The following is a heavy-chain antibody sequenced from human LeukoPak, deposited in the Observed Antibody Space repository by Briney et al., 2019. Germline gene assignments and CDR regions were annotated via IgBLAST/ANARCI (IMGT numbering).Heavy chain of an antibody. J-gene: IGHJ4*02. Sequence: GGSLRLSCAASGFTFSSYAMSWVRQAPGKGLEWVSVISGSGYSTYYADSVKGRFTISRDNSKNTLYLQMNSLRAEDTAVYYCAKDLPDYGDYIEGYWGQGTLVTVSS. V-gene: IGHV3-23*01. CDR1: GFTFSSYA. CDR2: ISGSGYST. D-gene: IGHD4-17*01. CDR3: AKDLPDYGDYIEGY.